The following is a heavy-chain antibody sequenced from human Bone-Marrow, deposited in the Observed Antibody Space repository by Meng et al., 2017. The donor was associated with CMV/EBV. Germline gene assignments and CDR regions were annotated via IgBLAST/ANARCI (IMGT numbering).Heavy chain of an antibody. J-gene: IGHJ4*02. Sequence: LRLSRAASGFTFSSYSMNWVRQAPGKGLEWVSSISSSSSYIYYADSVKGRFTISRDNAKNSLYLQMNSLRAEDTAVYYCAIMATLGYWGQGTLVTVSS. CDR3: AIMATLGY. V-gene: IGHV3-21*01. CDR2: ISSSSSYI. D-gene: IGHD5-24*01. CDR1: GFTFSSYS.